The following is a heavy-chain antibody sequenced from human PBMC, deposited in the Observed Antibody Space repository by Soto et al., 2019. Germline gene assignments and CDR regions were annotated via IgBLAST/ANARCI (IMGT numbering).Heavy chain of an antibody. D-gene: IGHD6-6*01. CDR2: INPNSGGT. CDR1: GYTFTGYY. CDR3: ARDLSSSSPSYGMDV. V-gene: IGHV1-2*04. J-gene: IGHJ6*02. Sequence: GASVTVSCKASGYTFTGYYMHWVRQAPGQGLEWMGWINPNSGGTNYAQKFQGWVTMTRDTSISTAYMELSRLRSDDTAVYYCARDLSSSSPSYGMDVWGQGTTVTVSS.